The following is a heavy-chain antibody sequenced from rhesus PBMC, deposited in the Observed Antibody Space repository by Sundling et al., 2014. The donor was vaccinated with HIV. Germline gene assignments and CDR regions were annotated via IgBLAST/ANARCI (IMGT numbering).Heavy chain of an antibody. V-gene: IGHV4-165*02. J-gene: IGHJ4*01. D-gene: IGHD5-36*01. CDR1: DGSISDDS. Sequence: QVQLQESGPGLVKPSETLSLNCAVSDGSISDDSWNWIRQPPGKGLEWIGFIGGSSGSTYYNPSLTSRVTISTDTSKRQFSLRLTSMTAADTAVYYCVRRLGLRFDFWGQGLLVTVSS. CDR2: IGGSSGST. CDR3: VRRLGLRFDF.